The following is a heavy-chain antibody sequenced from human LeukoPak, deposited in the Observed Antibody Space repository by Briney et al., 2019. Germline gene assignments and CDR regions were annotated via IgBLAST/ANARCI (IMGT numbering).Heavy chain of an antibody. Sequence: GRSLRLSCAASGSTFSSYGMHWVRQAPGKGLEWVAVISYDGSNKYYADSVKGRFTISRDNSKNTLYLQMNSLRAEDTAVYYCAKGLRVVPAAPIKSYGMDVWGQGTTVTVSS. CDR1: GSTFSSYG. J-gene: IGHJ6*02. CDR3: AKGLRVVPAAPIKSYGMDV. V-gene: IGHV3-30*18. CDR2: ISYDGSNK. D-gene: IGHD2-2*01.